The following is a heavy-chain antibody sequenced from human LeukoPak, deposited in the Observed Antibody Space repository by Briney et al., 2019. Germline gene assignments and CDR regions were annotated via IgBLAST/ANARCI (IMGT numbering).Heavy chain of an antibody. CDR2: ISYDGSNK. CDR3: ARGLHYYYYGMDV. J-gene: IGHJ6*02. Sequence: PGRSLRLSCAASGFTFSSYTMHWVRQAPGKGLEWVAVISYDGSNKYYADSVKGRFTISRDNSKNTLHLQMNSLRAEDTAVYYCARGLHYYYYGMDVWGQGTTVTVSS. D-gene: IGHD3-10*01. CDR1: GFTFSSYT. V-gene: IGHV3-30-3*01.